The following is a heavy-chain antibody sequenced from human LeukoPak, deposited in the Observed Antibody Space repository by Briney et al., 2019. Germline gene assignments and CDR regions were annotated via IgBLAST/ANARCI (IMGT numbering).Heavy chain of an antibody. J-gene: IGHJ6*02. V-gene: IGHV3-30*18. CDR1: GFTFSSYE. Sequence: GGSLRLSCAASGFTFSSYEMHWVRQAPGKGLEWVAVISYDGSNKYYADSVKGRFTISGDNSKNTLYLQMNSLRAEDTAVYYCAKDSYSKVDYYYYGMDVWGQGTTVTVSS. D-gene: IGHD4-11*01. CDR2: ISYDGSNK. CDR3: AKDSYSKVDYYYYGMDV.